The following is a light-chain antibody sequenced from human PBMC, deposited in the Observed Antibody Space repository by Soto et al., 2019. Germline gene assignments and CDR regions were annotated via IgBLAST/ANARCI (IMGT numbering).Light chain of an antibody. V-gene: IGKV3-20*01. J-gene: IGKJ1*01. Sequence: EIVLTQSPGTLSFSPGERATLSCRASQSVSSSYLAWYQQKPGQAPRLLIYGVSSRATGIPDRFSGSGSGTDFTLTISRLESEDFAVYYCQQYGSSPPGTFGQGTKVEIK. CDR1: QSVSSSY. CDR2: GVS. CDR3: QQYGSSPPGT.